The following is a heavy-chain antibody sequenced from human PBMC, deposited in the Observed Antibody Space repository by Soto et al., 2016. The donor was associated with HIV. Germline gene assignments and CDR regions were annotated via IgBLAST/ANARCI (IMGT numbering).Heavy chain of an antibody. CDR1: GFTFSSYS. J-gene: IGHJ6*03. D-gene: IGHD6-6*01. Sequence: EVQVVESGGGLVQPGGSLRLSCAASGFTFSSYSMNWVRQTPGKGLEWVSYISSSSSTIYYADSVKGRFTISRDNAKNSLYLQMNSLRAEDTAVYYCARGLIAARHTTTNMDVWGKGTTVTVSS. CDR3: ARGLIAARHTTTNMDV. CDR2: ISSSSSTI. V-gene: IGHV3-48*01.